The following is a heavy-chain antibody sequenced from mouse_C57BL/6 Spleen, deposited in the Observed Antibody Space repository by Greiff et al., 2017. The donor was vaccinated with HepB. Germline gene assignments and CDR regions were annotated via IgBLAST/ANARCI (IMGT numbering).Heavy chain of an antibody. V-gene: IGHV2-6*03. J-gene: IGHJ4*01. Sequence: QVHVKQSGPGLVAPSQSLSITCTVSGFSLTSYGVHWVRQPPGKGLEWLVVIWSDGSTTYNSALKSRLSISKDNSKSQVFLKMNSLQTDDTAMYYCARERDLYAMDYWGQGTSVTVSS. CDR2: IWSDGST. CDR1: GFSLTSYG. D-gene: IGHD3-3*01. CDR3: ARERDLYAMDY.